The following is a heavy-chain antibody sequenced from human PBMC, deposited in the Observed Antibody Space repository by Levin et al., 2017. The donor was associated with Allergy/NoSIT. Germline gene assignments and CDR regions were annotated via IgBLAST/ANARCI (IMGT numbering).Heavy chain of an antibody. CDR3: ARGVWSASSHPYYFDS. Sequence: ASVMVSCKASGYTFTDYAMQWVRQAPGQRLEWMGWINAGNGNTKYSQKFQGRVSITRDTSASTAYMQLSSLRSDDTAVYYCARGVWSASSHPYYFDSWGQGTLVTVSS. CDR1: GYTFTDYA. D-gene: IGHD3-3*01. CDR2: INAGNGNT. J-gene: IGHJ4*02. V-gene: IGHV1-3*01.